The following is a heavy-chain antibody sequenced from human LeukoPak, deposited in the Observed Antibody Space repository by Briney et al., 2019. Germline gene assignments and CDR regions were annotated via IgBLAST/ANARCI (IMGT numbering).Heavy chain of an antibody. CDR1: GFTFSSYS. V-gene: IGHV3-21*01. CDR2: ISSNSSYI. D-gene: IGHD5-12*01. J-gene: IGHJ4*02. Sequence: GGTLRLSCADSGFTFSSYSMNWVRHAPGQGLEWVSSISSNSSYIYYADSVKGRFTISRDNAKNSLYLQMNSLRAEDTAVYYCARDNTGYYFDYWGQGTLVTVSS. CDR3: ARDNTGYYFDY.